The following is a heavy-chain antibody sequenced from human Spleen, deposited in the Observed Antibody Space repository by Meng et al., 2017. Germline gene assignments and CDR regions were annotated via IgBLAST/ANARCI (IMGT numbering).Heavy chain of an antibody. Sequence: EVQVVDVGGGPVTPGGSLRLSWAAYGFTFSNYSINWVRQAPGKGLEWVSSISSSSSYIYYADSVKGRFTISRDNAKNSLYLQMNSLRAEDTAVYYCARTLHSTVYHYWGQGTLVTVSS. CDR2: ISSSSSYI. CDR3: ARTLHSTVYHY. D-gene: IGHD6-13*01. J-gene: IGHJ4*02. CDR1: GFTFSNYS. V-gene: IGHV3-21*01.